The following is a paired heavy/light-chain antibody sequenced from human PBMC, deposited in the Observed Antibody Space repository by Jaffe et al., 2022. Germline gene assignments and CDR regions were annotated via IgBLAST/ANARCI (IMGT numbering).Heavy chain of an antibody. CDR2: IYPDDSDT. CDR1: ANSFTDQW. Sequence: EVQLVQSGAEVKKPGESLKISCKGSANSFTDQWIAWVRQMPGKGLEWMAIIYPDDSDTRYSPSSQGQVTISADRSISTAYLQWSSLKASDTAIYYCVRASGDGSGSAPRRWFASWGQGTLVTVSS. D-gene: IGHD3-10*01. V-gene: IGHV5-51*03. J-gene: IGHJ5*01. CDR3: VRASGDGSGSAPRRWFAS.
Light chain of an antibody. CDR1: QSVSDN. Sequence: ETVMTQSPATLSVSPGERATLSCRASQSVSDNLAWYQQKLGQAPRLLIYGASTRATGIPARFSGSGSGTYFTLTISSLQSEDFAVYYCQQYYNWPLYTFGQGTKLEIK. CDR2: GAS. J-gene: IGKJ2*01. V-gene: IGKV3-15*01. CDR3: QQYYNWPLYT.